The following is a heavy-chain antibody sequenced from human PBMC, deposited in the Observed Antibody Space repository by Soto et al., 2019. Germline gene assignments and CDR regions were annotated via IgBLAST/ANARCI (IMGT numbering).Heavy chain of an antibody. J-gene: IGHJ6*02. CDR3: SREGYGMDV. CDR2: IYSGGST. CDR1: GFTVSSNF. V-gene: IGHV3-53*01. Sequence: EVQLVESGGGLIQPGGSLRISCAASGFTVSSNFMNWVRQAPGKGLEWVSVIYSGGSTYYAESVKGRFTISRDKSKNTLYLQMNSLRAEDTAVYFCSREGYGMDVWGQGTTVTVSS.